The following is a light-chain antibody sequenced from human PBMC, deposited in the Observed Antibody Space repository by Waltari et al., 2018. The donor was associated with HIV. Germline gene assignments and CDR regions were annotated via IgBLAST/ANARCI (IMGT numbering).Light chain of an antibody. CDR1: SSTIGAGFD. J-gene: IGLJ1*01. V-gene: IGLV1-40*01. CDR2: GNT. CDR3: QSYDSSLSGSRV. Sequence: QSVLTQPPSVSGAPGQRVTISFTGSSSTIGAGFDVPWSQQVPGTAPKLLISGNTNRPAGVPARFAGSKSGASASLAITGLQAEDEAEYYCQSYDSSLSGSRVFGTGTKVTVL.